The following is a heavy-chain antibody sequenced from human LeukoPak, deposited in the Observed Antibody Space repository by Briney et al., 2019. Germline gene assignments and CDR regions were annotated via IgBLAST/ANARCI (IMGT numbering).Heavy chain of an antibody. CDR2: ISSSSTYI. V-gene: IGHV3-21*01. J-gene: IGHJ5*02. Sequence: PGGSLRLSCAASGFTFSSYSMNWVRQAPGKGLEWVSSISSSSTYIYYADPVKGRFTISRDNAKNSLYLQMNSLRAEDTAVYYCARDPTYYYESYFDPWGQGTLVTVSS. D-gene: IGHD3-22*01. CDR3: ARDPTYYYESYFDP. CDR1: GFTFSSYS.